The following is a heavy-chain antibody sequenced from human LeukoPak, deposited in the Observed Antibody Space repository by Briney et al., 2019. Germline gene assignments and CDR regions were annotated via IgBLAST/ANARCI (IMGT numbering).Heavy chain of an antibody. V-gene: IGHV1-69*13. Sequence: ASVKVSCKASGGTFSSYAISWVRQAPGQGLEWMGGIIPIFGTANYAQKFQGRVTITADESTSTAYMELSGLRSEDTAVYYCARAPPLYSSFYFDYWGQGTLVTVSS. CDR3: ARAPPLYSSFYFDY. CDR2: IIPIFGTA. CDR1: GGTFSSYA. D-gene: IGHD6-6*01. J-gene: IGHJ4*02.